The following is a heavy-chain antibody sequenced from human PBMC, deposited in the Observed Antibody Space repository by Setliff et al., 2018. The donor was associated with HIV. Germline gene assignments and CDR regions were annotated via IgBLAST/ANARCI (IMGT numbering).Heavy chain of an antibody. V-gene: IGHV1-24*01. J-gene: IGHJ4*02. CDR2: FDPEDGET. D-gene: IGHD6-13*01. CDR1: GYTLTELS. CDR3: ARADSSNWYHVDY. Sequence: GASVKVSCKVSGYTLTELSMHWVRQAPGKGLEWMGGFDPEDGETIYAQKFQGRVTITTDESTSTAYMELSSLRSEDTAVYYCARADSSNWYHVDYWGQGTLVTVSS.